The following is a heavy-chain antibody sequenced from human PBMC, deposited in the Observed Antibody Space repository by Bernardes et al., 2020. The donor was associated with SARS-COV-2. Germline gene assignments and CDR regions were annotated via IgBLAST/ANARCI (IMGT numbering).Heavy chain of an antibody. CDR2: ISSSSSYI. J-gene: IGHJ4*02. Sequence: GGSLRVSCAASGFTFSSYSMNRVRQAPGKGLEWVSSISSSSSYIYYADSVKGRFTISRDNAKNSLYLQMNSLRAEDTAVYYCARDERGYSYGYPLDYWGQGTLVTVSS. CDR1: GFTFSSYS. CDR3: ARDERGYSYGYPLDY. D-gene: IGHD5-18*01. V-gene: IGHV3-21*01.